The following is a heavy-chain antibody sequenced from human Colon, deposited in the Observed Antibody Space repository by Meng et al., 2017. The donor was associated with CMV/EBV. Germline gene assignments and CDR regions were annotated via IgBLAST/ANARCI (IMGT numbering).Heavy chain of an antibody. CDR2: IYSGGST. D-gene: IGHD2-15*01. V-gene: IGHV3-53*05. J-gene: IGHJ2*01. Sequence: GEALEISCVASGYTASDNYMSLVRPAPGEGLGWVSSIYSGGSTYYAEYVKGRFTVSRDDSTNTLYLQMKSLRPDDTGVYFCAREKQDSSFIFSRYFDLWGRGTLVTVSS. CDR1: GYTASDNY. CDR3: AREKQDSSFIFSRYFDL.